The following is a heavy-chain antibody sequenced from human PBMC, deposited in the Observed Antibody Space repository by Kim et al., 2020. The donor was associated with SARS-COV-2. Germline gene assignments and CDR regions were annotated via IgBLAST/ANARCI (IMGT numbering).Heavy chain of an antibody. J-gene: IGHJ6*02. CDR2: ISAYNGNT. CDR1: GYTFTSYG. CDR3: AREDVVVPAAILTWAIHYGMDV. D-gene: IGHD2-2*02. V-gene: IGHV1-18*04. Sequence: ASVKVSCKASGYTFTSYGISWVRQAPGQGLEWMGWISAYNGNTNYAQKLQGRVTMTTDTSTSTAYMELRSLRSDDTAVYYCAREDVVVPAAILTWAIHYGMDVWGQGTTVTVSS.